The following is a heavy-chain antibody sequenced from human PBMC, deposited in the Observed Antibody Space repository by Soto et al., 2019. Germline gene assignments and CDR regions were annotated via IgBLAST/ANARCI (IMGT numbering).Heavy chain of an antibody. J-gene: IGHJ4*02. CDR1: GFTFSNAW. V-gene: IGHV3-15*01. Sequence: SGGSLRLSCAASGFTFSNAWMSWVRQAPGKGLEWVGRIKSKTDGGTTDYAAPVKGRFTISRDDSKNTLYLQMNSLKTEDTAVYYCTTDPIEIAAPPVGYWGQGTLVTVSS. CDR2: IKSKTDGGTT. D-gene: IGHD6-13*01. CDR3: TTDPIEIAAPPVGY.